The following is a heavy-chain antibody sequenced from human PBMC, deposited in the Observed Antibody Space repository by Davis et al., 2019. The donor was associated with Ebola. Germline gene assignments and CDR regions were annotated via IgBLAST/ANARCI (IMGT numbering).Heavy chain of an antibody. J-gene: IGHJ6*02. V-gene: IGHV3-30*02. CDR2: ISYDGRNK. D-gene: IGHD4/OR15-4a*01. CDR3: ARGRDYGPDV. CDR1: GFTFSNAW. Sequence: GESLKISCAASGFTFSNAWMSWVRQAPGKGLEWVAFISYDGRNKYYADSVKGRFTISRDNSKSTLYLQMNSLRAEDTAVYYCARGRDYGPDVWGQGTTVTVSS.